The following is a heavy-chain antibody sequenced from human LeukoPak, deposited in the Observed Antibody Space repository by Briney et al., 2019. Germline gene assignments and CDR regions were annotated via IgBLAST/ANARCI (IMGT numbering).Heavy chain of an antibody. Sequence: SETLSLTCAVYGGSFSGYYWSWIRQPPGKGLEWIGEINHSGSTNYNPSLKSRVTISVDTSKNQFSLKLSSVTAADTAVYYCARDFVIWSPSIAARRYYYYGMDVWGQGTTVTVSS. J-gene: IGHJ6*02. CDR2: INHSGST. CDR1: GGSFSGYY. CDR3: ARDFVIWSPSIAARRYYYYGMDV. V-gene: IGHV4-34*01. D-gene: IGHD6-6*01.